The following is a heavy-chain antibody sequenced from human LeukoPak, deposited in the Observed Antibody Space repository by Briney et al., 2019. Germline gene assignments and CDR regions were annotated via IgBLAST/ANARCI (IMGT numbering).Heavy chain of an antibody. D-gene: IGHD3-9*01. CDR2: ITGSGGNT. J-gene: IGHJ4*02. Sequence: PGAFLRLSCAASGFTFSNYAMSWVRQAPGKGLEWVSAITGSGGNTYYADSVKGRFTISRDNSKNTVFLQMNSLRAEDTAVYYCAKWGDYDVLTGYYVSDYWGQGTLVTVSS. CDR3: AKWGDYDVLTGYYVSDY. CDR1: GFTFSNYA. V-gene: IGHV3-23*01.